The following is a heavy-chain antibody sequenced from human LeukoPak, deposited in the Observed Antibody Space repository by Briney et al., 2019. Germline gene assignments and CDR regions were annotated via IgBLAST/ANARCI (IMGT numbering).Heavy chain of an antibody. CDR3: ARERNWFDP. CDR2: IYTSGST. J-gene: IGHJ5*02. Sequence: SETLSLTCTDSGGSISSGSYYWSWIRQPAGKGLEWIGRIYTSGSTNYNPSLKSRVTISVDTSKNQFSLKLSSVTAADTAVYYCARERNWFDPWGQGTLVTVSS. CDR1: GGSISSGSYY. V-gene: IGHV4-61*02.